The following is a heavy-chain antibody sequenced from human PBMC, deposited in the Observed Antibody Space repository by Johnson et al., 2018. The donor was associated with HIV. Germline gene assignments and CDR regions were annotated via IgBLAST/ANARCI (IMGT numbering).Heavy chain of an antibody. J-gene: IGHJ3*02. CDR2: IGASGDT. V-gene: IGHV3-13*01. CDR3: ARSSVRDDAIDI. D-gene: IGHD3-10*01. Sequence: VQLVESGGGVVQPGRSLRLSCAASGFTFSSYDMHWVRQVTGKGLELVSAIGASGDTFYSDSVKVRITISRENAKNSLYLQMNSLRVGDTAIYYCARSSVRDDAIDIWGQGTLVTVSA. CDR1: GFTFSSYD.